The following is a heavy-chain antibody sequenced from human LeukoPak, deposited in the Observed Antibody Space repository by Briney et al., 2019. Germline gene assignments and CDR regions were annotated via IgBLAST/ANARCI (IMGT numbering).Heavy chain of an antibody. V-gene: IGHV3-74*01. CDR2: IKSDGGT. CDR1: GFTFSTYW. CDR3: ARAPSEIGGYYPEYFRH. Sequence: GGSLRLSCAASGFTFSTYWIHGVRQARGKGLVCVSRIKSDGGTNYADAVKGRFPISRDNAKKTVSLQMNSLRPEDTGVYYCARAPSEIGGYYPEYFRHWGQGTLVTVSS. D-gene: IGHD3-22*01. J-gene: IGHJ1*01.